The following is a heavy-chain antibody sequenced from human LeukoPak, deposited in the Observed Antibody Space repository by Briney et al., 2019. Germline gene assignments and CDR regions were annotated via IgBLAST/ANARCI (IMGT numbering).Heavy chain of an antibody. CDR3: ARDGYCSSTSCRTAQDAFDI. D-gene: IGHD2-2*01. V-gene: IGHV4-30-4*08. J-gene: IGHJ3*02. CDR1: GGSISSGDYY. CDR2: IYYSGST. Sequence: ASETLSLTCTVSGGSISSGDYYWSWIRQPPGKGLEWIGYIYYSGSTYYNPSLKSRVTISVDTSKNQFSLKLSSVTAADTAVYYCARDGYCSSTSCRTAQDAFDIWGQGTMVTVSS.